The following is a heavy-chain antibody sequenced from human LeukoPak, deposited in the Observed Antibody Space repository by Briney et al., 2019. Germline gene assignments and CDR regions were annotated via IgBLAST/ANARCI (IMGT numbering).Heavy chain of an antibody. CDR3: ASGNSMVRGVSTGFDY. Sequence: ASVKVSCKASGYTFTSYDINWVRQATGQGLEWMGWMNPNSGNTGYAQKFQGRVTMTRNTSISTAYMELSSLRSEDTAVYYCASGNSMVRGVSTGFDYWGQGTLVTVSS. D-gene: IGHD3-10*01. CDR1: GYTFTSYD. V-gene: IGHV1-8*01. CDR2: MNPNSGNT. J-gene: IGHJ4*02.